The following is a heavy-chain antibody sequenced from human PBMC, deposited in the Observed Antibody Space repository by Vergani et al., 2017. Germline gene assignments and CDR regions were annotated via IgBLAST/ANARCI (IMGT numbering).Heavy chain of an antibody. J-gene: IGHJ3*02. D-gene: IGHD3-16*01. Sequence: EVQLVESGGGLVQPGRSLRLSCAASGFTVSSNYMSWVRQAPGKGLEWVSVIYSGGSTYYADSVKGRFTISRDNSKNTLYLQMNSLRAEDTAVYYCARNKKGEAFDIWGQGTMVTVSS. V-gene: IGHV3-53*01. CDR2: IYSGGST. CDR3: ARNKKGEAFDI. CDR1: GFTVSSNY.